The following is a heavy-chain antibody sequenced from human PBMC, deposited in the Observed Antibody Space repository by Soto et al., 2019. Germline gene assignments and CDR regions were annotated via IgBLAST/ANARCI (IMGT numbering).Heavy chain of an antibody. J-gene: IGHJ6*02. CDR1: GFTFSSYG. CDR2: IWYDGSNK. D-gene: IGHD2-2*01. CDR3: ARDKVVVPADIPYYYYGMDV. Sequence: LRLSCAASGFTFSSYGMHWVRQAPGKGLEWVAVIWYDGSNKYYADSVKGRFTISRDNSKNTLYLQMNSLRAEDTAVYYCARDKVVVPADIPYYYYGMDVWGQGTTVTVSS. V-gene: IGHV3-33*01.